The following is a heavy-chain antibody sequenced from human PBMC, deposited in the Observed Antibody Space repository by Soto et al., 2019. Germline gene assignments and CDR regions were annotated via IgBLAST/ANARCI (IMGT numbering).Heavy chain of an antibody. CDR3: ARGLYSGDY. Sequence: ASVKVSCKASGYTFTGYYMHWVRQAPGQGLEWMGWINPNSGGTNYAQKFQGRITLTRDTSTSTVYMDLSSLRSEDTAVYYCARGLYSGDYWGQGTLVTVSS. V-gene: IGHV1-2*02. CDR2: INPNSGGT. J-gene: IGHJ4*02. D-gene: IGHD3-10*01. CDR1: GYTFTGYY.